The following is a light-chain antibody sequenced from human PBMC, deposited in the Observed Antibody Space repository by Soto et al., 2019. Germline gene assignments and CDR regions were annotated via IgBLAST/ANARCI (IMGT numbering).Light chain of an antibody. CDR1: QYIGSW. J-gene: IGKJ4*01. V-gene: IGKV1D-12*01. CDR2: TAS. Sequence: DIQVTQSPSSVSASVGDRVTITCRAGQYIGSWLTWYQHKPGKAPKLLISTASSLQSGVPSSFSGSGSGTEFTLTISRLQPEDFATYYCQQANSFTLTFCGGTKVEIK. CDR3: QQANSFTLT.